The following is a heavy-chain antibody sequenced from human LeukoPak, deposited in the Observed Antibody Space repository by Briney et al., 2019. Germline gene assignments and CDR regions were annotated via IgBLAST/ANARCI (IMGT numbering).Heavy chain of an antibody. CDR2: MNPNSGNT. CDR1: GYTFTSYD. Sequence: ASVKVSCKASGYTFTSYDINWVRQATGQGLEWMGWMNPNSGNTGYAQKFQGRVTMTRNTSISTAYMELSSLRSEDTAVYYCATGKIVVVKALADYWGQGTLVTVSS. D-gene: IGHD3-22*01. J-gene: IGHJ4*02. CDR3: ATGKIVVVKALADY. V-gene: IGHV1-8*01.